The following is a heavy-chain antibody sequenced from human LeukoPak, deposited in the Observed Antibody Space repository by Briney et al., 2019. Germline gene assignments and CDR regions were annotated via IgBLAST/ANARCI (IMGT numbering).Heavy chain of an antibody. D-gene: IGHD3-9*01. CDR2: IKYDGSST. Sequence: PGGSLRLSCAASGFTFSSYWMHWVRQAPGKGLVWVSRIKYDGSSTNYADSVTGRFTISRDNAKNTLYLQMNSLRGEDTAVYYCAKGRWGLTINNFDIWGQGTMVTVSS. CDR3: AKGRWGLTINNFDI. J-gene: IGHJ3*02. V-gene: IGHV3-74*01. CDR1: GFTFSSYW.